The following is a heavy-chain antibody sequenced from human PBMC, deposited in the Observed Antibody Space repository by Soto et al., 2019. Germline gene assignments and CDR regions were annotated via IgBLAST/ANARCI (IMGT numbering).Heavy chain of an antibody. CDR1: GFTFSSYS. CDR2: ISSSSSYI. J-gene: IGHJ6*04. V-gene: IGHV3-21*01. CDR3: ARVVVVVPAALYMDV. Sequence: GGSLRLSCAASGFTFSSYSMNWVRQAPGKGLEWVSSISSSSSYIYYTDSVKGRFTISRDNAKNSLYLQMNSLRAEDTAVYYCARVVVVVPAALYMDVWGKGTTVTVSS. D-gene: IGHD2-2*01.